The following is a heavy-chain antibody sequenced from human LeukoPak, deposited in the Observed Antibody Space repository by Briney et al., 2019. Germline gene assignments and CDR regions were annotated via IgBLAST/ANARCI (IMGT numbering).Heavy chain of an antibody. CDR3: ARTPHPYCGGDCYSRAFDI. Sequence: GASLKISCKGSGTSFTSYLIGLVRQMPGKGLEVMGIIYPGDSDTRYSPSFQGQVTISADKSISTAYLQWSSLKASDTAMYYCARTPHPYCGGDCYSRAFDIWGQGTMVTVSS. CDR2: IYPGDSDT. J-gene: IGHJ3*02. D-gene: IGHD2-21*02. CDR1: GTSFTSYL. V-gene: IGHV5-51*01.